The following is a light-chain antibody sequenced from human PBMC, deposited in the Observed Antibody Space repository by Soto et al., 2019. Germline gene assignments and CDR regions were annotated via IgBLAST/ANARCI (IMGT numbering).Light chain of an antibody. CDR3: QHYHGWPIT. Sequence: ETGLTKYKGTLSLSPGERATLSCRASQSVGGSLAWYQQKPGQAPRLLIYGVSTRATGIPARFSGSGSGTEFTLTISSLQSEDFAVYYCQHYHGWPITSAQRTLLEIK. J-gene: IGKJ5*01. CDR1: QSVGGS. V-gene: IGKV3-15*01. CDR2: GVS.